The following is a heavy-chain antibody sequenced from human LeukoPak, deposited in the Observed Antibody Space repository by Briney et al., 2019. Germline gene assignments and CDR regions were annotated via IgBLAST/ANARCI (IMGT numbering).Heavy chain of an antibody. CDR3: ASRYYYDSSGYHPAGAFDI. CDR2: IYTSGST. V-gene: IGHV4-61*02. Sequence: SETLSLTCTVSGGSISSGSYYWSWIRQPAGKGREWIGRIYTSGSTNYNPSLKSRVTISVDTSKNQFSLKLISVTAADTAVYYCASRYYYDSSGYHPAGAFDIWGQGTMVTVSS. D-gene: IGHD3-22*01. CDR1: GGSISSGSYY. J-gene: IGHJ3*02.